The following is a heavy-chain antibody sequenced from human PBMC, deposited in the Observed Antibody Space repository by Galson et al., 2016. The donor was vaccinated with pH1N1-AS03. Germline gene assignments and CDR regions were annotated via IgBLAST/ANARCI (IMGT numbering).Heavy chain of an antibody. D-gene: IGHD3-10*01. CDR1: GGTLNNYA. V-gene: IGHV1-69*06. J-gene: IGHJ1*01. CDR2: ISPIFGPA. Sequence: SCKASGGTLNNYAINWVRQAPGQGLEWMGGISPIFGPANHAQKFQGRVTITADIFTNTVYMELSSLRSEDTAVYYCARGLTYHFGSGSVFWGQGTLVTVSS. CDR3: ARGLTYHFGSGSVF.